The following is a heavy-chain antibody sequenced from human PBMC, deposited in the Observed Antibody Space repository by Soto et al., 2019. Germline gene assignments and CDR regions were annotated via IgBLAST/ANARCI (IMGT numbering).Heavy chain of an antibody. Sequence: ELQLVESGGGLVEPGGSLRLSCAASGFTFSRYYMNWVRQAPGKGLEWVSSISTTSTYTHYADSLKGRFTISRDNAKDSLSLQMNSLRGEDTAFYYCARDVGPVTIFGEALSGYFDFWGQGTLVTVSS. D-gene: IGHD3-3*01. CDR2: ISTTSTYT. V-gene: IGHV3-21*04. CDR1: GFTFSRYY. J-gene: IGHJ4*02. CDR3: ARDVGPVTIFGEALSGYFDF.